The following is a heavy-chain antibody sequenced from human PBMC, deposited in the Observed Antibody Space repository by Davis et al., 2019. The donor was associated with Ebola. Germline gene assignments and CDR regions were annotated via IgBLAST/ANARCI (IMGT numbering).Heavy chain of an antibody. V-gene: IGHV1-18*01. CDR3: AKGGPADH. J-gene: IGHJ5*02. CDR2: ISAYNGNT. Sequence: ASVKVSCKASGGTFSSYAISWVRQAPGQGLEWMGWISAYNGNTNYAQKFQGRVILTRNTSTNTAYLELHSLRSDDTAVYYCAKGGPADHWGQGTLVTVSS. CDR1: GGTFSSYA.